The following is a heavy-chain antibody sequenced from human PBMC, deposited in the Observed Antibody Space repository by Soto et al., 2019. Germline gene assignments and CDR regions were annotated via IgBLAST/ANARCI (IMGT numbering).Heavy chain of an antibody. Sequence: EVYLLESGGDLVQPGGSLRLSCAASGFSFDSYVMNWVRQAPGKGLEWVSSISPSGGGANYADSVKGRFTISRENSKKTLSLQMNSLRAEDTAVYYCAKDLEQLTWGLHRDGLDVWGQGTTVTVSS. V-gene: IGHV3-23*01. CDR3: AKDLEQLTWGLHRDGLDV. D-gene: IGHD1-1*01. J-gene: IGHJ6*02. CDR2: ISPSGGGA. CDR1: GFSFDSYV.